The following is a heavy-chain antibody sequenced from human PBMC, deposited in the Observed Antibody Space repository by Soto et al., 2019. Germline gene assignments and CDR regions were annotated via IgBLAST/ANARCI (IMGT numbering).Heavy chain of an antibody. D-gene: IGHD2-8*01. Sequence: QLQLQESGPGLVKPSETLSLTCTVSGGSISSSSYYWGWIRQPPRKGLEWIGSIYYSGSTYYNPSLKSRVTISVDTSKNQFSLKLSSVTAADTAVYYCARNGGYCTNGVCPDWFDPWGQGTLVTVSS. CDR3: ARNGGYCTNGVCPDWFDP. CDR2: IYYSGST. J-gene: IGHJ5*02. CDR1: GGSISSSSYY. V-gene: IGHV4-39*01.